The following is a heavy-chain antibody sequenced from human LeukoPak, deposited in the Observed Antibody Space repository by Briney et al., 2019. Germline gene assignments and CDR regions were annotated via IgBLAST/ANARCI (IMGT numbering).Heavy chain of an antibody. CDR3: ASLHSSGWYSWFDP. CDR2: MNPNSGNT. V-gene: IGHV1-8*01. J-gene: IGHJ5*02. CDR1: GYTFTSYD. D-gene: IGHD6-19*01. Sequence: GASVKVSCKASGYTFTSYDINWVRQATGQGLGWMGWMNPNSGNTGYAQKFQGRVTMTRNTSISTAYMELSSLRSEDTAVYYCASLHSSGWYSWFDPWGQGTLVTVSS.